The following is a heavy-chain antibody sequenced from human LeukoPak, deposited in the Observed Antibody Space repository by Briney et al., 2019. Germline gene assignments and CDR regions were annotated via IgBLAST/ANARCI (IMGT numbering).Heavy chain of an antibody. D-gene: IGHD3-22*01. Sequence: KSSETLSLTCAVYGGSFSGYYWSWIRQPPGKGLEWIGEINHSGSTNYNPSLKSRVTISVDTSKNQFSLKLSSVTAADTAVYYCARGSGVYYDSSGEFDYWGQGTLVTVSS. CDR3: ARGSGVYYDSSGEFDY. CDR2: INHSGST. J-gene: IGHJ4*02. V-gene: IGHV4-34*01. CDR1: GGSFSGYY.